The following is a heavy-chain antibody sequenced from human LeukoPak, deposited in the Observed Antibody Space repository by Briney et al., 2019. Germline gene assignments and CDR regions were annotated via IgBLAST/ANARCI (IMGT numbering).Heavy chain of an antibody. CDR2: IYYSGST. V-gene: IGHV4-39*07. Sequence: PSETLSLTCTVSGGSISSSSYYWGWIRQPPGKGLEWIGSIYYSGSTYYNPSLKSRVTISVDTSKNQFSLKLSSVTAADTAVYYCASSHNQSKYRNTAPFDYWGQGTLVTVSS. CDR3: ASSHNQSKYRNTAPFDY. CDR1: GGSISSSSYY. J-gene: IGHJ4*02. D-gene: IGHD2/OR15-2a*01.